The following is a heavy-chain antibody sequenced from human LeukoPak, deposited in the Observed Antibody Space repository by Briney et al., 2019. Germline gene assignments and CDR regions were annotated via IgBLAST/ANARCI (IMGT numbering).Heavy chain of an antibody. D-gene: IGHD4-23*01. CDR2: ISYDGSNK. CDR3: AKWSGGNGYFDY. Sequence: GGSLRLSCAASGFTFSSYGMHWVRQAPGKGLEWVAVISYDGSNKYYADSVKGRFTISRDNSKNTLYLQMNSLRAENTAVYYCAKWSGGNGYFDYWGQGTLVTVSS. V-gene: IGHV3-30*18. CDR1: GFTFSSYG. J-gene: IGHJ4*02.